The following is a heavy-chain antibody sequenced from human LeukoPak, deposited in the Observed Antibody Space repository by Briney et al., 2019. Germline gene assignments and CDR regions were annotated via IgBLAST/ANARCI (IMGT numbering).Heavy chain of an antibody. J-gene: IGHJ4*02. CDR1: GFTFSSYS. CDR3: AKDRGDYLDY. V-gene: IGHV3-30*02. D-gene: IGHD2-15*01. Sequence: GGSLRLSCAASGFTFSSYSMNWVRQAPGKGLEWVALIRYDGSNKYYADSVKGRFTISRDNSKNTLYLQMNSLRTEDTAVYYCAKDRGDYLDYWGQGTLVTVSS. CDR2: IRYDGSNK.